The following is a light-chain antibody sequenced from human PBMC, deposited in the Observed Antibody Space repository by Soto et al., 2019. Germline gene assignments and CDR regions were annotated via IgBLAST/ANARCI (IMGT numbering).Light chain of an antibody. CDR3: SSYAGSNNLGV. CDR2: EVS. J-gene: IGLJ3*02. V-gene: IGLV2-8*01. Sequence: QSALTQPPSASGSHGQSVTISCTGTSSDIGGYNYVSWYQQHPGKAPKVMIYEVSKRPSGVPDRFSGSKSGNTASLTVSGLQPEDEADYYCSSYAGSNNLGVFGGGTKLTVL. CDR1: SSDIGGYNY.